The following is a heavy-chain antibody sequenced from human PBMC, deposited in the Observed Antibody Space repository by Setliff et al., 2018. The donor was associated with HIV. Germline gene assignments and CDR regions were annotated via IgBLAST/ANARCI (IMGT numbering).Heavy chain of an antibody. V-gene: IGHV1-18*01. CDR1: GYTFTSYA. CDR3: ARDDSSGYYPSWAFDI. CDR2: ISVNKGHT. Sequence: GASVKVSCKASGYTFTSYAMNWVRQAPGQGLEWMGWISVNKGHTNYAQKFQDRVTMTTDTSTSTAYMELTGLRSDDTAAYYCARDDSSGYYPSWAFDIWGQGTMVTVSS. D-gene: IGHD3-22*01. J-gene: IGHJ3*02.